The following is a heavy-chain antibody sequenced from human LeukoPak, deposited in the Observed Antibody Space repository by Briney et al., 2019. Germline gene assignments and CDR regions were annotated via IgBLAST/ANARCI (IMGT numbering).Heavy chain of an antibody. CDR1: GFTFSSYS. J-gene: IGHJ4*02. CDR2: ISGYSSTI. D-gene: IGHD4-23*01. CDR3: ARGQVVTDYFDY. Sequence: PGGSLRLSCAAYGFTFSSYSMNWVRQAPGKGLEWVSYISGYSSTIFYADSVKGRFTISRDNAKNSLYLQMNSLRAEDTAVYYCARGQVVTDYFDYWGQGALVTVSS. V-gene: IGHV3-48*04.